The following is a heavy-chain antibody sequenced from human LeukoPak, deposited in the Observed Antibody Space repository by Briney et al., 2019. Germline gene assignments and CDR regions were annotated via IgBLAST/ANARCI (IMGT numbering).Heavy chain of an antibody. D-gene: IGHD5-24*01. CDR3: ATHRDGYTYLFDF. V-gene: IGHV4-59*08. Sequence: PSETLSLTCTVSGGSISSYYWNWIRQPPGKGLEWIGSISYSGSTNYNPSLKSRVTISVDTSKNQFSLNLSSVTAEDTAVYYCATHRDGYTYLFDFWGRGTLVTVSS. J-gene: IGHJ4*02. CDR1: GGSISSYY. CDR2: ISYSGST.